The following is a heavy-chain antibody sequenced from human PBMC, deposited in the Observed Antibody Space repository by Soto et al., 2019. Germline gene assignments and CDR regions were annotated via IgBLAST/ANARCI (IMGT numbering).Heavy chain of an antibody. Sequence: SETLSLTCTVPGGSISSGGYYWSWIRQHPGKCLEWIGYIYYSGSTYYNPSLKSRVTISVDTSKNQFSLKLSSVTAADTAVYYCARDRYYYDSSGYLPLYGMDVWGQGTTVTVS. J-gene: IGHJ6*02. CDR2: IYYSGST. CDR1: GGSISSGGYY. CDR3: ARDRYYYDSSGYLPLYGMDV. D-gene: IGHD3-22*01. V-gene: IGHV4-31*03.